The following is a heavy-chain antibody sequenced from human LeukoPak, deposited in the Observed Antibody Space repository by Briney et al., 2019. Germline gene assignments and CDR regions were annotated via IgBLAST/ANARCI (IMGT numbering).Heavy chain of an antibody. V-gene: IGHV3-15*07. Sequence: PGGSLRLSCAASGFSFGNAWMYWVRQAPGKGLEWVGRIKSKVDGGAIDYPTPVKARFTMSRDDSRNILYLQMNSLKTEDTARYYCATDTFYMKGFDPWGQGTQVIVSS. CDR1: GFSFGNAW. CDR3: ATDTFYMKGFDP. D-gene: IGHD2/OR15-2a*01. CDR2: IKSKVDGGAI. J-gene: IGHJ5*02.